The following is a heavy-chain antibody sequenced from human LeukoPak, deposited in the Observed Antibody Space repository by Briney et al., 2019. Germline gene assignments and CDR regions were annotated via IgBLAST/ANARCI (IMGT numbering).Heavy chain of an antibody. CDR1: GGTFSSYA. CDR3: ARGRYSYGPIDYYYYYMDV. D-gene: IGHD5-18*01. V-gene: IGHV1-69*06. J-gene: IGHJ6*03. Sequence: SVKVSCKASGGTFSSYAISWVRRAPGEGLEWMGGIIPIFGTANYAQKFQGRVTITADKSTSTAYMELSSLRSEDTAVYYCARGRYSYGPIDYYYYYMDVWGKGTTVTVSS. CDR2: IIPIFGTA.